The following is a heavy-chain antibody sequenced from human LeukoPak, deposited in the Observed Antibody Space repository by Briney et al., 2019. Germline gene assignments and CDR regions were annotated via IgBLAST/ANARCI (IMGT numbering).Heavy chain of an antibody. CDR2: ITGSSGKT. CDR1: GFTFSSYA. V-gene: IGHV3-23*01. CDR3: AREKDGLFEY. D-gene: IGHD3-10*01. J-gene: IGHJ4*02. Sequence: PGGSLRLSCAASGFTFSSYAMSWVRQAPGKGLEWVSLITGSSGKTYYADSAKGRFTISRDNSKSTLDLQMDSLRAEDTAVYYCAREKDGLFEYWGQGTLVTVSS.